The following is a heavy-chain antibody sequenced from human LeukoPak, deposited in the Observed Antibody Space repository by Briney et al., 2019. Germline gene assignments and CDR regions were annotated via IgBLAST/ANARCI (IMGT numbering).Heavy chain of an antibody. CDR2: IYPGDSDT. D-gene: IGHD6-13*01. CDR1: GYSFTSYW. Sequence: GESLKISCKGSGYSFTSYWIGWVRQMPGKGLEWMGIIYPGDSDTRYSPSFQGQVTISADKSISTAYLQRSSLKASDTAMYYCARHGRGGSSWSHFDYWGQGTLVTVSS. J-gene: IGHJ4*02. CDR3: ARHGRGGSSWSHFDY. V-gene: IGHV5-51*01.